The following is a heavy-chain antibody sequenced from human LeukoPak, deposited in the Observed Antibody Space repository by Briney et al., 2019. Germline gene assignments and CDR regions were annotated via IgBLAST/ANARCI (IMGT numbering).Heavy chain of an antibody. CDR3: AKECYAILTGRPAHAFDI. V-gene: IGHV3-23*01. Sequence: PGGSLRLSCAASGFTFSSYSMNWVRQAPGKGLEWVSAISGSGGSTYYADSVKGRFTISRDNSKNTLYLQMNSLRAEDTAVYYCAKECYAILTGRPAHAFDIWGRGTMVTVSS. CDR1: GFTFSSYS. D-gene: IGHD3-9*01. CDR2: ISGSGGST. J-gene: IGHJ3*02.